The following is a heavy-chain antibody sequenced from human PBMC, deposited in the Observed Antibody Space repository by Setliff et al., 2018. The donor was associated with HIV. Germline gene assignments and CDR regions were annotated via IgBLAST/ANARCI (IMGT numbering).Heavy chain of an antibody. J-gene: IGHJ4*02. CDR1: GYKFTGHH. V-gene: IGHV1-2*06. Sequence: GASVKVSCKASGYKFTGHHIQWMRQAPGQGLERMGRINPNMGDTQYAQKFQGRIIMTRDTSINTVYMELSSLTSDDTALYYCARQDIPTGYYLFDYWGQGTQGTVSS. D-gene: IGHD3-9*01. CDR2: INPNMGDT. CDR3: ARQDIPTGYYLFDY.